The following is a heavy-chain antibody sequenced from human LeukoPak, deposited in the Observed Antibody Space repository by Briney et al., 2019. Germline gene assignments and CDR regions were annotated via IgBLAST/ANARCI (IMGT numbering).Heavy chain of an antibody. CDR3: ARSGMITFGGVIAPYYFDY. CDR2: INHSGST. Sequence: SETLSLTCAVYGGSFSGYYWSWIRQPPGKGLEWIGEINHSGSTNYNPSLKSRVTISVDTSKNQFSLKLGSVTAADTAVYYCARSGMITFGGVIAPYYFDYWGQGTLVTVSS. J-gene: IGHJ4*02. V-gene: IGHV4-34*01. D-gene: IGHD3-16*02. CDR1: GGSFSGYY.